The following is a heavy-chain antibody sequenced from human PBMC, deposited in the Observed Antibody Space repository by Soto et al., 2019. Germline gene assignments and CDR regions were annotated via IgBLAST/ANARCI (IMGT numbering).Heavy chain of an antibody. V-gene: IGHV1-69*05. D-gene: IGHD2-8*02. CDR3: ARDRPSGFDP. J-gene: IGHJ5*02. CDR2: IIPIFGTA. Sequence: ASVKVSCKASGGTFSSYAISWVRQAPGQGLEWMGGIIPIFGTANYAQKLQGRVTMTTDTSTSTAYMELRSLRSDDTAVYYCARDRPSGFDPWAQEILVTVSS. CDR1: GGTFSSYA.